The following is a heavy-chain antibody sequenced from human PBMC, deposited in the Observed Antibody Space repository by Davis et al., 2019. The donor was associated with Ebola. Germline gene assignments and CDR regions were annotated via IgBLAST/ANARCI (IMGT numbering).Heavy chain of an antibody. CDR1: RFSRSTSAMW. Sequence: SSPTLASPTPALTLTCTVSRFSRSTSAMWVNWIRHTPWKTLELRACIDWVPDKYYNTSLKTRLTISKDTSNNQVVLTMTDMGPVDTATYYCARASGCRSNDWFFDFWGRGTLVTVSS. D-gene: IGHD2-2*01. J-gene: IGHJ2*01. CDR3: ARASGCRSNDWFFDF. V-gene: IGHV2-70*11. CDR2: IDWVPDK.